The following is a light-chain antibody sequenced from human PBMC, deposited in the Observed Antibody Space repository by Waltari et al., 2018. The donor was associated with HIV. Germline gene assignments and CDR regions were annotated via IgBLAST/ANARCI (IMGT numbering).Light chain of an antibody. CDR3: QVWDSTTDHVV. Sequence: SYVLSQPPSVSVAPGQTARITCGGNNIGSKSVHWYQQKPGQAPVLVVYDDQDRPSGIPERFSGSNSENTATLIIRRVEAGDEADYYCQVWDSTTDHVVFGGGSKLTVL. J-gene: IGLJ2*01. CDR2: DDQ. V-gene: IGLV3-21*02. CDR1: NIGSKS.